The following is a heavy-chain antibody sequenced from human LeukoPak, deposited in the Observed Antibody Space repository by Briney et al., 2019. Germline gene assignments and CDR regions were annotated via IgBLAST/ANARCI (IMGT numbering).Heavy chain of an antibody. CDR2: FDPEDGET. Sequence: ASVKVSCKVSGYTLTELYMHWVRQAPGKGLEWMGGFDPEDGETIYAQKFQGRVTMTEDTSTDTAYMELSSLRSEDTAVYYCATPRPTAIFYYYGMDVWGQGTTVTVSS. CDR1: GYTLTELY. J-gene: IGHJ6*02. CDR3: ATPRPTAIFYYYGMDV. D-gene: IGHD2-21*02. V-gene: IGHV1-24*01.